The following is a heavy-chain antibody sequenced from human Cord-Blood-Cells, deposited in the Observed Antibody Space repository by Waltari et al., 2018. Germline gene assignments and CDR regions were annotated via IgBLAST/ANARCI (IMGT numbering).Heavy chain of an antibody. V-gene: IGHV4-34*01. CDR2: INHSGST. CDR3: ARGITIFGVAFDY. D-gene: IGHD3-3*01. CDR1: GGSFSGYY. Sequence: QVQLQQWGAGLLKPSETLSLTCAVYGGSFSGYYWSWIRQPPGKGLEWIGEINHSGSTNYNPSLKRRVTISVDTSKNQFSLKLSSVTAADTAVYYCARGITIFGVAFDYWGQGTLVTVSS. J-gene: IGHJ4*02.